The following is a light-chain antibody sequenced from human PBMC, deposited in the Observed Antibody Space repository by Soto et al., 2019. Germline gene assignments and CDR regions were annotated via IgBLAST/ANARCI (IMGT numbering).Light chain of an antibody. V-gene: IGKV1-39*01. CDR2: AAS. CDR3: QQTSSTPT. Sequence: IQRTQSPASLSASVLYRVTITCRASQSIRSYLNWYQQKPGKAPKLLIYAASSLQTGVSSRFSGSGSGTDFTLTISNLQPEDFATYYCQQTSSTPTFGGGTKVDIK. CDR1: QSIRSY. J-gene: IGKJ4*01.